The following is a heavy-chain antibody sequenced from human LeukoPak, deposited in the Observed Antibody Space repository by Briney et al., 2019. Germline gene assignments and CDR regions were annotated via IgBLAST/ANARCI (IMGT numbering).Heavy chain of an antibody. CDR3: ARDRIEQWDVDY. Sequence: ASVKVSCKASGYTFTGYYMHWVRQAPGQGLEWMGWINPNSGGTNYAQKLQGRVTMTTDTSTSTAYMELRSPRSDDTAVYYCARDRIEQWDVDYWGQGTLVTVSS. D-gene: IGHD6-19*01. J-gene: IGHJ4*02. CDR2: INPNSGGT. V-gene: IGHV1-2*02. CDR1: GYTFTGYY.